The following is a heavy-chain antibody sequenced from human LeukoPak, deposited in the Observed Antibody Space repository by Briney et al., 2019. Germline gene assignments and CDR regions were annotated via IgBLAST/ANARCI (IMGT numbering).Heavy chain of an antibody. Sequence: SETLSLTCTVSGSMYNYYWSWIRQPPGKGLEWIGYIHYNGIATYNPSLKSRVTILVDPSTIHYSLLLTSVTAADTAVYYCARHSGRDSSCPWGQGTLVTVSS. V-gene: IGHV4-59*08. CDR3: ARHSGRDSSCP. CDR2: IHYNGIA. D-gene: IGHD6-6*01. J-gene: IGHJ4*02. CDR1: GSMYNYY.